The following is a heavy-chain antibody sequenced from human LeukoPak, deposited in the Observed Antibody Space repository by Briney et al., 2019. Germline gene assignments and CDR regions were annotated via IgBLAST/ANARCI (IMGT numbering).Heavy chain of an antibody. CDR1: GFTFSDYY. Sequence: GGSLRLSCAASGFTFSDYYMSWIRQAPGKGLEWVSYISSSGGTIYYSDSVKGRFTISRDNAKNSLYLQMNSLRAEDTAVYYCARVRDVVVGAAAITRDNWFDPWGQGTLVTVSS. V-gene: IGHV3-11*04. D-gene: IGHD2-2*01. CDR2: ISSSGGTI. J-gene: IGHJ5*02. CDR3: ARVRDVVVGAAAITRDNWFDP.